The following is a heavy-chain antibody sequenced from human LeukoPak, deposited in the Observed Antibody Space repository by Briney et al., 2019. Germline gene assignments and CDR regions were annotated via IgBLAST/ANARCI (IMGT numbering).Heavy chain of an antibody. J-gene: IGHJ6*04. CDR2: ISSSGRST. V-gene: IGHV3-23*01. Sequence: RAGGSLRLSCAASGFTFNTYAMSWVRQAPGKGLEWVSGISSSGRSTYYAESVKGRFTISRDNSKNTLYLQMNSLRAEDTAVYYCAKDSSVVPLDVWGKGTTVTVSS. D-gene: IGHD4-23*01. CDR1: GFTFNTYA. CDR3: AKDSSVVPLDV.